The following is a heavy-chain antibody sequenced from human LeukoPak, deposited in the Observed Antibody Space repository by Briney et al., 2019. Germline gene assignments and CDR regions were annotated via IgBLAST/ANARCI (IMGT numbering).Heavy chain of an antibody. Sequence: PSETLSLTCTVSGGSITNYYWTWIRQSPGKGLDWIGYVYYIGSANYNPSLKSRVTISLNTSKNQVSLNLTSVTAADSAVYYCASRGSSGSLTSWGQGTLVTVSS. J-gene: IGHJ4*02. CDR1: GGSITNYY. CDR2: VYYIGSA. V-gene: IGHV4-59*01. CDR3: ASRGSSGSLTS. D-gene: IGHD6-19*01.